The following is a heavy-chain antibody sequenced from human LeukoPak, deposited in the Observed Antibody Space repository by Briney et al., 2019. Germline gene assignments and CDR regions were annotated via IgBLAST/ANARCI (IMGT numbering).Heavy chain of an antibody. Sequence: TSETLSLTCTVSGGPISSYYLVWIRQPPGKGLECIGRTYYSGSTNYNPSLKSRATISVDTSKNQLSLRLSSVTAADTAVYYCARDDYYFMDVWGKGTTVTVSS. D-gene: IGHD3-16*01. J-gene: IGHJ6*03. CDR3: ARDDYYFMDV. CDR1: GGPISSYY. CDR2: TYYSGST. V-gene: IGHV4-59*01.